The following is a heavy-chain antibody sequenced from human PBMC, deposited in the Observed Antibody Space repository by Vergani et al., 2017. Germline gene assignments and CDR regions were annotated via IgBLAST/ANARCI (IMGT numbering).Heavy chain of an antibody. CDR2: TIPILGIA. V-gene: IGHV1-69*02. D-gene: IGHD3-22*01. Sequence: QVQLVQSGAEVKKPGSSVKVSCKASGGTFSSYTISWVRQAPGQGLEWMGRTIPILGIANYEQKFQGRVTITADKSTSTAYMELSSLRSEDTAVYYCARAKAEYYYDSSGYTLDYWGQGTLVTVSS. CDR1: GGTFSSYT. CDR3: ARAKAEYYYDSSGYTLDY. J-gene: IGHJ4*02.